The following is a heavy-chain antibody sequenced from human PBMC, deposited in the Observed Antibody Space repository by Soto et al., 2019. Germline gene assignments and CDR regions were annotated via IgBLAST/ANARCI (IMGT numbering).Heavy chain of an antibody. CDR1: GGTFRTNA. V-gene: IGHV1-69*05. D-gene: IGHD3-3*02. Sequence: QVQLVQSGAEVKKPGSSVKISCKASGGTFRTNAFSWVRQAPGQGLEWMGGIIPIFPTPDYAQKFQGRATLTXDXPTTTTYMELSSLRSEDTATYYCARDKDRQQLGGNYYYIMDVWGQGTTVTVSS. J-gene: IGHJ6*02. CDR2: IIPIFPTP. CDR3: ARDKDRQQLGGNYYYIMDV.